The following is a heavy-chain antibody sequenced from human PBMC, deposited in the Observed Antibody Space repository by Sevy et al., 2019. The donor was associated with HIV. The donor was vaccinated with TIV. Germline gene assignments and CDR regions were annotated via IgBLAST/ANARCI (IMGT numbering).Heavy chain of an antibody. D-gene: IGHD4-4*01. Sequence: SETLSLTCTVSGGSISSYYWSWIRQPPGKGLEWIAYIYYSGSTNYNPALKSRVTISVDTSKNQFSLKLSSVTAADTAVYYCARDNWDGYSFDYWGQGTLVTVSS. V-gene: IGHV4-59*01. CDR1: GGSISSYY. J-gene: IGHJ4*02. CDR3: ARDNWDGYSFDY. CDR2: IYYSGST.